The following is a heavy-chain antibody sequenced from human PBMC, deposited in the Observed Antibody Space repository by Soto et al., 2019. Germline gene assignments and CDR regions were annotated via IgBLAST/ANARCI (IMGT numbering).Heavy chain of an antibody. CDR1: GFIFSNYW. V-gene: IGHV3-7*01. D-gene: IGHD7-27*01. CDR3: ATDGEAPGLYFDY. J-gene: IGHJ4*02. CDR2: INQDGREK. Sequence: GGSLRLSCAASGFIFSNYWMNWVRQAPGKGMEWVASINQDGREKYYVDSVKGRFTISRENAKKSLYLQVNSLRAEDTAVYYCATDGEAPGLYFDYWGQGTLLTVSS.